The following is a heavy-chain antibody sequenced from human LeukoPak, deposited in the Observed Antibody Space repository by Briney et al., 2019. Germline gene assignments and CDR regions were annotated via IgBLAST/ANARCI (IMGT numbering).Heavy chain of an antibody. CDR1: GFTFSSYW. CDR2: IKEDGSEK. D-gene: IGHD3-3*01. CDR3: ARDASSIFGVVMADGMDV. J-gene: IGHJ6*02. Sequence: GGSLRLSCAASGFTFSSYWMTWVRQAPGKGLEWVANIKEDGSEKYYVDSVKGRFTISRDNAKNSLYLQMNSLRADDTAVYYCARDASSIFGVVMADGMDVWGQGTTVTVSS. V-gene: IGHV3-7*05.